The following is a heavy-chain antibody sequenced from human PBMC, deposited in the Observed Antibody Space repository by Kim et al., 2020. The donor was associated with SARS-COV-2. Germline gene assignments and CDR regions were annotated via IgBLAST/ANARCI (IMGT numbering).Heavy chain of an antibody. Sequence: AQKFQGRVTITADESTSTAYMELSSLRSEDTAVYYCARDPSYGDYYYFDYWGQGTLVTVSS. CDR3: ARDPSYGDYYYFDY. J-gene: IGHJ4*02. V-gene: IGHV1-69*01. D-gene: IGHD4-17*01.